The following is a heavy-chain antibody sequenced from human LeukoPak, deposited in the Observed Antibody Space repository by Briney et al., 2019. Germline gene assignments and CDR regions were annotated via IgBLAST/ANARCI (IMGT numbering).Heavy chain of an antibody. D-gene: IGHD6-25*01. V-gene: IGHV3-23*01. J-gene: IGHJ3*02. CDR2: ISGSGGTA. Sequence: PGGSLRLSCAASGFTFSIYAMSWVRQAPGKGLEWVSAISGSGGTAYYADSVKGRFTISRDNSKNTLYLQMNSLRAEDTAVYYCAKDERFNDAFDIWGQGTMVTVSS. CDR3: AKDERFNDAFDI. CDR1: GFTFSIYA.